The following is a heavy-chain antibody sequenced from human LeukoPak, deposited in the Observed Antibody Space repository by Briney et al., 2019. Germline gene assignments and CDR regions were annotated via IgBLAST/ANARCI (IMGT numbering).Heavy chain of an antibody. V-gene: IGHV1-2*02. CDR2: INPNSGGT. Sequence: ASVKVSCKASGYTFTGYYMHWVRQAPGQGLEWMGWINPNSGGTNYAQKFQGRVTMTRDTSISTAYMELSRLRSDDTAVYYCAACVTYKSWFDPWGQGTLVTVSS. J-gene: IGHJ5*02. D-gene: IGHD1-1*01. CDR3: AACVTYKSWFDP. CDR1: GYTFTGYY.